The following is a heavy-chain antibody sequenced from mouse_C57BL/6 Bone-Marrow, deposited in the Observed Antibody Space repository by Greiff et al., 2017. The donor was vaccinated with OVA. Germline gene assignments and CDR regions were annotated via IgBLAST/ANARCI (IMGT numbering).Heavy chain of an antibody. CDR3: ARHYYDYY. V-gene: IGHV5-6*01. Sequence: EVQGVESGGDLVKPGGSLKLSCAASGFTFSSYGMSWVRQTPDKRLEWVATISSGGSYTYYPDSVKGRFTISRDNAKNTLYLQMSSLKSEDTAMYYCARHYYDYYWGQGTLVTVSA. J-gene: IGHJ3*01. D-gene: IGHD2-4*01. CDR2: ISSGGSYT. CDR1: GFTFSSYG.